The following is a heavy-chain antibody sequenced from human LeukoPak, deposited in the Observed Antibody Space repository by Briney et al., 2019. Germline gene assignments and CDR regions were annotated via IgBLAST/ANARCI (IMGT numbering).Heavy chain of an antibody. V-gene: IGHV3-11*03. Sequence: PGGSLRLSCAASGFTFSDYYMSWIRQAPGKGLEWVSYISSSSSYSNYADSVKGRSTISRDNAKNSLYLQMNSLRAEDTAVYYCASAPHYDYYYYYGMDVWGQGTTVTVSS. CDR1: GFTFSDYY. CDR3: ASAPHYDYYYYYGMDV. CDR2: ISSSSSYS. J-gene: IGHJ6*02. D-gene: IGHD4-17*01.